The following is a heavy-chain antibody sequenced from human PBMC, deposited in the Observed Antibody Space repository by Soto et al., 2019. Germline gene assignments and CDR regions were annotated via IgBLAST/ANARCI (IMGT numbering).Heavy chain of an antibody. D-gene: IGHD7-27*01. CDR1: GYTFTNNG. CDR3: TRAGDTGAWISN. CDR2: MNPGTGET. J-gene: IGHJ4*02. V-gene: IGHV1-8*01. Sequence: QVQLVQSGAEVKKPGASVKVSCKASGYTFTNNGINWVRQAAGQGLEWMGWMNPGTGETGYRGKFQGQLAMTRDTSITTAYMELTSLTSDDTAVYYCTRAGDTGAWISNWGQGTLVTVSS.